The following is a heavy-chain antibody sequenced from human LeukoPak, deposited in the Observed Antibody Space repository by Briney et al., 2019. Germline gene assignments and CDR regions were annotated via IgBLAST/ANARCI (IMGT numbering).Heavy chain of an antibody. CDR2: INRDGSTT. V-gene: IGHV3-74*01. Sequence: GGSLRLSCAASGSTFSNFWMHWVRQAPGKGLVWVSRINRDGSTTDYADSVKGRFTISRDNAKNTLYLQMNSLRAEDTAVYYCAKDLNWNYAVDPWGQGTLVTVSS. D-gene: IGHD1-7*01. CDR1: GSTFSNFW. J-gene: IGHJ5*02. CDR3: AKDLNWNYAVDP.